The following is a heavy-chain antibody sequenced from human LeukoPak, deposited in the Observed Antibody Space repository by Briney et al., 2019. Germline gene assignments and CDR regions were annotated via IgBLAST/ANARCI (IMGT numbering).Heavy chain of an antibody. CDR1: GGSFSGYY. D-gene: IGHD3-3*01. CDR3: ARGTGTIFGVVKTPKKYNWFDP. J-gene: IGHJ5*02. Sequence: PSETLSLTCAVYGGSFSGYYWSWIRRPPGKGLEWIGEINHSGSTNYNPSLKSRVTISVDTSKNQFSLKLSSVTAADTAVYYCARGTGTIFGVVKTPKKYNWFDPWGQGTLVTVSS. V-gene: IGHV4-34*01. CDR2: INHSGST.